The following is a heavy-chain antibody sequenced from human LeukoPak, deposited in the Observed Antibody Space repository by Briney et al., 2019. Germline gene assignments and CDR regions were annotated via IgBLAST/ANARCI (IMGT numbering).Heavy chain of an antibody. D-gene: IGHD3-22*01. CDR3: ARRDDSSGYYPLDY. V-gene: IGHV4-59*08. CDR2: IYYSGST. Sequence: SETLSLTCTVSGGSISSYYWSWIRQPPGKGLEWIGYIYYSGSTTYNPSLKSRVTISVDTSKNQFSLKLSSVTAADTAVYYCARRDDSSGYYPLDYWGQGTLVTVSS. J-gene: IGHJ4*02. CDR1: GGSISSYY.